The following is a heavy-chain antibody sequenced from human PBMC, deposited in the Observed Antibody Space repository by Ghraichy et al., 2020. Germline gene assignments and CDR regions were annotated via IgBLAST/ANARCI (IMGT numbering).Heavy chain of an antibody. CDR1: GFTFSSYE. J-gene: IGHJ4*02. D-gene: IGHD3-10*01. CDR3: ARRYGSGSYSPVG. V-gene: IGHV3-48*03. CDR2: ISSSGTTT. Sequence: GESLNISCAASGFTFSSYEMNWVRQAPGKGLEWVSYISSSGTTTYYADSVKGRFTISRDNAKNSVHLQMNSLRAEDTAVYYCARRYGSGSYSPVGWGQGTLVTVSS.